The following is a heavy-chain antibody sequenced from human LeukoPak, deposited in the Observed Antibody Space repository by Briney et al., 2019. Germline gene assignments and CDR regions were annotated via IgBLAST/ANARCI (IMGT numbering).Heavy chain of an antibody. Sequence: GGSLRLSCEASGFTFSGYWMHWVRQAPGKGLVWVSRISSDGSITNYPDSVKGRFTISRDNSKNTLYLQMNSLRVEDTAIYYCTREEAPVEGDDAFDFWGQGTLVTISS. J-gene: IGHJ3*01. CDR1: GFTFSGYW. CDR3: TREEAPVEGDDAFDF. V-gene: IGHV3-74*01. CDR2: ISSDGSIT. D-gene: IGHD1-26*01.